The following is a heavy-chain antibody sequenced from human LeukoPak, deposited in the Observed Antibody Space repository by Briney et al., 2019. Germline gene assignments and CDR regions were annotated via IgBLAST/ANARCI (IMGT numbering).Heavy chain of an antibody. Sequence: GGSLRLSCAASGFTFSSYAMHWVRQAPGKGLEWVAVISYDGSNKYYADSVKGRFTISRDNSKNTLYLQMNSLRAEDTAVYYCARDYCSSTSCYMGLDYWGQGTLVTVSS. CDR1: GFTFSSYA. D-gene: IGHD2-2*02. CDR2: ISYDGSNK. J-gene: IGHJ4*02. CDR3: ARDYCSSTSCYMGLDY. V-gene: IGHV3-30-3*01.